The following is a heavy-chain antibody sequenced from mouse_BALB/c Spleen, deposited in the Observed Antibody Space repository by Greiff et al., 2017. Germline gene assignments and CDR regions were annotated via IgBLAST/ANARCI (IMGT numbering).Heavy chain of an antibody. J-gene: IGHJ1*01. CDR1: GYSITSGYY. CDR2: ISYDGSN. D-gene: IGHD3-3*01. Sequence: EVKLMESGPGLVKPSQSLSLTCSVTGYSITSGYYWNWIRQFPGNKLEWMGYISYDGSNNYNPSLKNRISITRDTSKNQFFLKLNSVTTEDTATYYCARVEGRWYFDVWGAGTTVTVSS. V-gene: IGHV3-6*02. CDR3: ARVEGRWYFDV.